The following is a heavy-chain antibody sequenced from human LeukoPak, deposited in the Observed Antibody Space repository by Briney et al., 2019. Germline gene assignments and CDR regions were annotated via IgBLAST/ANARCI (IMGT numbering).Heavy chain of an antibody. CDR2: ISYDGSNK. CDR3: AKRNFTAMGHYYMDV. CDR1: GFTFTNDF. Sequence: GGSLRLSCAASGFTFTNDFMTWVRQAPGKGLEWVAVISYDGSNKYYADSVKGRFTISRDNSKNTLYLQMNSLRAEDTAVYYCAKRNFTAMGHYYMDVWGKGTTVTVSS. D-gene: IGHD5-18*01. V-gene: IGHV3-30*18. J-gene: IGHJ6*03.